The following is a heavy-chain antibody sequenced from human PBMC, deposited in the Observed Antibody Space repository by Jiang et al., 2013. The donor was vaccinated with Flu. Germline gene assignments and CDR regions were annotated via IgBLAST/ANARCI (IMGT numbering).Heavy chain of an antibody. CDR1: GYTFTSYA. J-gene: IGHJ4*02. V-gene: IGHV7-4-1*02. D-gene: IGHD6-13*01. Sequence: KASGYTFTSYAMNWVRQAPGQGLEWMGWINTNTGNPTYAQGFTGRFVFSLDTSVSTAYLQISSLKAEDTAVYYCARIREQQLVTISDYWGQGTLVTVSS. CDR2: INTNTGNP. CDR3: ARIREQQLVTISDY.